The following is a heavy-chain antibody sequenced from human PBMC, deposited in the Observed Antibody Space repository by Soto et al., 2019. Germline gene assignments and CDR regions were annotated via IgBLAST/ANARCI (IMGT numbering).Heavy chain of an antibody. V-gene: IGHV1-18*01. J-gene: IGHJ4*02. CDR3: ARDYKNNIVVVVAAPGY. D-gene: IGHD2-15*01. Sequence: GASVKVSCKASGYTFTSYGISWVRQAPGQGLEWMGWISAYNGNTNYAQKLQGRVTMTTDTSTSTAYMELRSLRSDDTAVYYCARDYKNNIVVVVAAPGYWGQGTLVTVSS. CDR2: ISAYNGNT. CDR1: GYTFTSYG.